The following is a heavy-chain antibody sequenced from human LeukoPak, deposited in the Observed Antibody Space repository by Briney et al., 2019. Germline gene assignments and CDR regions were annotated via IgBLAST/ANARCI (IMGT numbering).Heavy chain of an antibody. Sequence: PGGSLRLSCAASAFTFGNYAMNWVRQAPGKGLKWVSGLSGSGASTYYADSVKGRFTISRDNSKNTLYLQMNRLRAGDTAVYYCAKGSDRSGSYYLDYWGQGTLVTVSS. CDR2: LSGSGAST. J-gene: IGHJ4*02. CDR1: AFTFGNYA. D-gene: IGHD3-10*01. V-gene: IGHV3-23*01. CDR3: AKGSDRSGSYYLDY.